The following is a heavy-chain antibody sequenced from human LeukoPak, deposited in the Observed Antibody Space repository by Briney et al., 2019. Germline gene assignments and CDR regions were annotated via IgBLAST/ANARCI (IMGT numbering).Heavy chain of an antibody. CDR2: KKRGGGEK. V-gene: IGHV3-7*05. Sequence: PGGSLRLSCAGSGFTFSSHWMSWVRQAPGKGLEWVANKKRGGGEKYYVDSVKGRLTISRDNAENSLYLQINSLRAEETAVYYRARARDYGSGRANAFDIWGQGTMVTVS. J-gene: IGHJ3*02. D-gene: IGHD3-10*01. CDR3: ARARDYGSGRANAFDI. CDR1: GFTFSSHW.